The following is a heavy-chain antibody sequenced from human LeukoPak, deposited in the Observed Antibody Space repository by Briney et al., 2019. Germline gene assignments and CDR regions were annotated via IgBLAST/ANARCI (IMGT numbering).Heavy chain of an antibody. V-gene: IGHV4-4*07. D-gene: IGHD2-21*02. J-gene: IGHJ4*02. CDR3: ARGPYCGGDCYFAN. CDR2: IYTSGST. Sequence: SETLSLTRTVSGGSISSYYWSWIRQPAGKGLEWIGRIYTSGSTYYNPSLKSRVTMSLDTSKNQFSLRLTSVTAADTAVYFCARGPYCGGDCYFANWGQGTLVTVSS. CDR1: GGSISSYY.